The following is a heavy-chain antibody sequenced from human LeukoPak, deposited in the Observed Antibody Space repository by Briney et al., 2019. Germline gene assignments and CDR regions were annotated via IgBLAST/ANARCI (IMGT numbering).Heavy chain of an antibody. D-gene: IGHD6-19*01. Sequence: GGSLRLSCAASGFTFSTYAMHWVRQAPGKGLEWVAVISYDANNKFYADSVKGRFTISRDNSKNTLYLQMSSLRAEDTALYLCAGGDRNGWYFYYWGQGTLVTVSS. CDR1: GFTFSTYA. J-gene: IGHJ4*02. CDR2: ISYDANNK. CDR3: AGGDRNGWYFYY. V-gene: IGHV3-30-3*01.